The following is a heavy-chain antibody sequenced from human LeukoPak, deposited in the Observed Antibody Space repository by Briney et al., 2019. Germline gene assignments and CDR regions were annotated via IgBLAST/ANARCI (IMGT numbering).Heavy chain of an antibody. CDR1: GYTFTSYG. Sequence: GASVKVSCKASGYTFTSYGISWVRQAPGQGLEWMGWISAYNGNTNYAQKFQGRITMTRDTSISTAYMELSRLRFDDTAVYYCARVGATYSGDPWGQGTLVTVSS. CDR3: ARVGATYSGDP. V-gene: IGHV1-18*01. D-gene: IGHD1-26*01. J-gene: IGHJ5*02. CDR2: ISAYNGNT.